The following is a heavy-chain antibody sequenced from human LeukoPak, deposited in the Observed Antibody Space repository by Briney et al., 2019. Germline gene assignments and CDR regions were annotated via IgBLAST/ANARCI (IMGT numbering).Heavy chain of an antibody. CDR2: INHSGST. V-gene: IGHV4-34*01. J-gene: IGHJ4*02. CDR3: ARGEWRYSYGFDY. Sequence: PSETLSLTCAVYGGSFSGYYWSWIRQPPGKGLEWIGEINHSGSTNYNPSLKSRVTISVDTSKNQFSLKLSSVTAADTAVYYCARGEWRYSYGFDYWGQGTLVTVSS. D-gene: IGHD5-18*01. CDR1: GGSFSGYY.